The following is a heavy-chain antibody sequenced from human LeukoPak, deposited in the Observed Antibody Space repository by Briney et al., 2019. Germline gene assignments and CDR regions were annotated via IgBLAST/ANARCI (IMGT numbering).Heavy chain of an antibody. CDR1: GFTFSSYA. V-gene: IGHV4-34*01. Sequence: GSLRLSCAASGFTFSSYAMSWIRQPPGKGLEWIGEINHSGSTNYNPSLKSRVTISVDTSKNQFSLKLSSVTAADTAVYYCARAQGTGLVDYWGQGTPVTVSS. J-gene: IGHJ4*02. CDR3: ARAQGTGLVDY. D-gene: IGHD2-8*02. CDR2: INHSGST.